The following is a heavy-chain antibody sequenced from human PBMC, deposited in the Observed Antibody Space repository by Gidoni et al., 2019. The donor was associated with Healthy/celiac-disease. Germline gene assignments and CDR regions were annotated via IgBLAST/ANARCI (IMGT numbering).Heavy chain of an antibody. V-gene: IGHV3-30*01. J-gene: IGHJ4*02. CDR2: ISYDGSNK. Sequence: QVQLVESGGGVVQPGRSLRLSCAASGFTFSSYAMPWVRQAPGKGLEWVAVISYDGSNKYYADSVKGRFTISRDNSKNTLYLQMNSLRAEDTAVYYCARGIAVAGLGNYWGQGTLVTVSS. D-gene: IGHD6-19*01. CDR3: ARGIAVAGLGNY. CDR1: GFTFSSYA.